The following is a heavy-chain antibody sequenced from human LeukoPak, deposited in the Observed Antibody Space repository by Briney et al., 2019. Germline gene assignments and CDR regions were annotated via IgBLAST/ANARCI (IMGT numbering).Heavy chain of an antibody. D-gene: IGHD2-15*01. CDR2: ISYDGSNK. CDR3: AKDQGRYGMDV. Sequence: GGPLRLPCGPSGFTFSSYAMHWVRQAPGKGLVWVAVISYDGSNKYYADSVKGRFTISRDNSKNTLYLQMNSLRAEDTAVYYCAKDQGRYGMDVWGKGTTVTVSS. CDR1: GFTFSSYA. V-gene: IGHV3-30*04. J-gene: IGHJ6*04.